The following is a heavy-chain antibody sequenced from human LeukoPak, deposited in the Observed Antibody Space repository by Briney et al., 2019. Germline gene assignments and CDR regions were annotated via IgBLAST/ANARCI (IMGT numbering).Heavy chain of an antibody. D-gene: IGHD2-15*01. J-gene: IGHJ6*03. V-gene: IGHV4-34*01. Sequence: PSETLSLTCTVSGGSISSYYWSWIRQPPGKGLEWIGEINHSGSTNYNPSLKSRVTISVDTSKNQFSLKLSSVTAADTAVYYCASFYCSGGSCYQYFSYYYMDVWGKGTTVTISS. CDR3: ASFYCSGGSCYQYFSYYYMDV. CDR2: INHSGST. CDR1: GGSISSYY.